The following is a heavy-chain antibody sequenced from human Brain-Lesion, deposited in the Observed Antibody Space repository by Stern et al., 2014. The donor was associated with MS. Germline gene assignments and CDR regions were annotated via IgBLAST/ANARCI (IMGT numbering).Heavy chain of an antibody. Sequence: QVQLQESGPGLVKPSETLSLTCTVSGGSISRSTYYWGWIRQPPGKGLEWIGNIYYTGSTFYNPSLKSRVTISVGTSSNHFSLGLSSVTAADTAVYYCARLSGVVDFWGQGALVTVSS. D-gene: IGHD1-26*01. CDR1: GGSISRSTYY. V-gene: IGHV4-39*02. CDR3: ARLSGVVDF. J-gene: IGHJ4*02. CDR2: IYYTGST.